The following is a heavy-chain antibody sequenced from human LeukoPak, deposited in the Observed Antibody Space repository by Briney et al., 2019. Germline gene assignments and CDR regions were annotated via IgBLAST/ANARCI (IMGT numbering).Heavy chain of an antibody. CDR2: ISSSSSYI. CDR3: ARDTHYYDSSGYYGN. Sequence: PGGSLGLSCAASGFTFSSYSMNWVRQAPGKGLEWVSSISSSSSYIYYADSVKGRFTISRDNAKNSLYLQMNSLRAEDTAVYYCARDTHYYDSSGYYGNWGQGTLVTVSS. J-gene: IGHJ4*02. D-gene: IGHD3-22*01. CDR1: GFTFSSYS. V-gene: IGHV3-21*01.